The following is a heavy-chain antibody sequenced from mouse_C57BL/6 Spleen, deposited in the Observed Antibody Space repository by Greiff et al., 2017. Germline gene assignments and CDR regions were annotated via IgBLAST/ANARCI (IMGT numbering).Heavy chain of an antibody. CDR1: GYTFTSYW. J-gene: IGHJ4*01. V-gene: IGHV1-55*01. CDR3: ARCYSNYESAMDY. CDR2: IFPGSGST. D-gene: IGHD2-5*01. Sequence: QVKLKQPGAELVKPGASVKMSCKASGYTFTSYWITWVKQRPGQGLEWIGDIFPGSGSTNYNEKFKSKATLTVDTSSSTAYMQLSILTSGDSAVYYCARCYSNYESAMDYWGQGTSVTVSS.